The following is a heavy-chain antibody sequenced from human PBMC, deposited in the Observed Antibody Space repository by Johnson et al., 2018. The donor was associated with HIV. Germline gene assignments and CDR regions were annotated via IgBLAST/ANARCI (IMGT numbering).Heavy chain of an antibody. CDR2: IKQDGSDK. CDR1: GFTFSSYD. D-gene: IGHD1-14*01. CDR3: ARERLVITLRRDDACDI. Sequence: VQLVESGGGLKQPGGSLRLSCAASGFTFSSYDMHCVRQATGKGLEWVANIKQDGSDKYYVDSLKGRFTISRDNAKNSMYLQMNSLPAEDTALNYRARERLVITLRRDDACDIWGKGTMVTVSS. V-gene: IGHV3-7*05. J-gene: IGHJ3*02.